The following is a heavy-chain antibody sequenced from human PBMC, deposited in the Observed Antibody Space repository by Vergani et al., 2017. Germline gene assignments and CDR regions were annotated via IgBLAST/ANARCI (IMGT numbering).Heavy chain of an antibody. V-gene: IGHV3-21*01. CDR1: GFTFSSYS. Sequence: EVQLVESGGGLVKPGGSLRLSCAASGFTFSSYSMNWVRQAPGKGLEWVSSISSSSSYIYYADSVKGRFTISRDNAKNSLYLQMNSLRAEDTAVYYCARDQEWELLSFADWGQGTLVTVSS. J-gene: IGHJ4*02. D-gene: IGHD1-26*01. CDR2: ISSSSSYI. CDR3: ARDQEWELLSFAD.